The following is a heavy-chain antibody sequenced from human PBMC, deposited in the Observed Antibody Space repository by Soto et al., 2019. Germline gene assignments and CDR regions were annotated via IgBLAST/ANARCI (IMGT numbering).Heavy chain of an antibody. V-gene: IGHV4-39*01. D-gene: IGHD4-17*01. Sequence: SETLSLTCTVSGGSISSSSYYWGWIRQPPGKGLEWIGSIYYSGSTYYNPSLKSRVTISVDTSKNQFSLKLSSVTAADTAVYYCARGIGDYLFDYWGQGTLVTVSS. CDR3: ARGIGDYLFDY. CDR2: IYYSGST. J-gene: IGHJ4*02. CDR1: GGSISSSSYY.